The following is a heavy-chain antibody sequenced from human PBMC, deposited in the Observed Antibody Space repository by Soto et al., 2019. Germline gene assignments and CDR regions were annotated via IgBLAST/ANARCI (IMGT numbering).Heavy chain of an antibody. D-gene: IGHD6-19*01. CDR2: IYYSGST. V-gene: IGHV4-61*01. Sequence: PSETLSLTCTVSGGSVSSGSYYWSWIRQPPGKGLEWIGYIYYSGSTNYNPSLKSRVTISVDTSKNQFSLKLSSVTAADTAVYYCARTSLLDSPLIAVAEASSFDYWGQGTLVTVSS. CDR1: GGSVSSGSYY. CDR3: ARTSLLDSPLIAVAEASSFDY. J-gene: IGHJ4*02.